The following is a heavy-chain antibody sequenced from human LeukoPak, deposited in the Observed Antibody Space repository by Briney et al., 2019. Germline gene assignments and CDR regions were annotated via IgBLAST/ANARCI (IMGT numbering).Heavy chain of an antibody. Sequence: PRGSLRLSCAPSGFSFSHYEMNWVRQAPGKGLEWVSAISGSGGSTYYADSVKGRFTISRDNSKNTLYLHMNSLRAEDTAVYYCANELDTAMVLLDYWGQGTLVTVSS. CDR2: ISGSGGST. D-gene: IGHD5-18*01. CDR1: GFSFSHYE. J-gene: IGHJ4*02. V-gene: IGHV3-23*01. CDR3: ANELDTAMVLLDY.